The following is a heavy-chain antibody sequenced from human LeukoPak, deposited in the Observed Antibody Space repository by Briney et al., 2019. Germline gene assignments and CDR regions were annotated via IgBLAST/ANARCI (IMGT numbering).Heavy chain of an antibody. V-gene: IGHV3-48*02. CDR2: ISSTGGTK. CDR3: ARDEGPLDY. CDR1: GFTFSSYS. Sequence: GGSLRLSCVASGFTFSSYSMNWVRQAPGKGLQWVSCISSTGGTKYYADSVKGRFTISRDNAKNSLYLQMNSLRDEDTAVYYCARDEGPLDYWGQGTLVTVSS. J-gene: IGHJ4*02.